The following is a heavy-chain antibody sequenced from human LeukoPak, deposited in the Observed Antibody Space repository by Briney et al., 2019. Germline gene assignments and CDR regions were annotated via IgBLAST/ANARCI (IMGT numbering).Heavy chain of an antibody. V-gene: IGHV4-30-2*01. Sequence: PSQTLSLTCAVSGGSISSGGYSWSWIRQPPGKGLEWIGYIYHSGSTYYSPSLKSRVTISVDRSKNQFSLKLSSVTAADTAVYYCARMRAYYYDSSGYRWFDPWGQGTLVTVSS. CDR3: ARMRAYYYDSSGYRWFDP. J-gene: IGHJ5*02. CDR2: IYHSGST. CDR1: GGSISSGGYS. D-gene: IGHD3-22*01.